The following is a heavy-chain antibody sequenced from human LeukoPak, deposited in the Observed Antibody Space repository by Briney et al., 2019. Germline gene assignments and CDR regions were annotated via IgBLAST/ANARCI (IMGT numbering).Heavy chain of an antibody. CDR3: ITPLPYSAQ. CDR2: IKSKIDGGTT. V-gene: IGHV3-15*07. CDR1: GFTFTNAW. Sequence: PGGSLRLSCTASGFTFTNAWMNWVRQAPGKGLEWVGRIKSKIDGGTTDYAAPVKGRFTISRDDSKNTLFLQMNSLKTEDTAVYYCITPLPYSAQGGQGTLVTVSS. D-gene: IGHD2-21*01. J-gene: IGHJ4*02.